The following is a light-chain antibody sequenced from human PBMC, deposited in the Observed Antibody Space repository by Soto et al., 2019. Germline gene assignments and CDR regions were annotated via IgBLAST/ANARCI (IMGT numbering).Light chain of an antibody. CDR1: QSINCY. V-gene: IGKV1-39*01. CDR3: QQSYSIPRA. J-gene: IGKJ1*01. Sequence: IPFTQSTCSGSPPVGDRVTITFRASQSINCYLSWYQQKAGEPPKLLIYAASSLQSGVPSRFSGSGSGADYTLTISRLQPEDFATYYCQQSYSIPRAFGQGTKVDIK. CDR2: AAS.